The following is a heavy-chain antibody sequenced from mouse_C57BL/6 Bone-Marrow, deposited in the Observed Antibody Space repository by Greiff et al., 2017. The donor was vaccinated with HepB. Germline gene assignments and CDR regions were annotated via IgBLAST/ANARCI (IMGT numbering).Heavy chain of an antibody. D-gene: IGHD1-1*01. Sequence: EVQLQQSGPELVKPGASVKMSCKASGYTFTDYNMHWVKQSHGKSLEWIGYINPNNGGTSYNQKFKGKATLTVNKSSSTAYMELRSLTSEDSAVYYCARPHYYGSSQDYWGQGTTLTVSS. CDR3: ARPHYYGSSQDY. CDR2: INPNNGGT. CDR1: GYTFTDYN. J-gene: IGHJ2*01. V-gene: IGHV1-22*01.